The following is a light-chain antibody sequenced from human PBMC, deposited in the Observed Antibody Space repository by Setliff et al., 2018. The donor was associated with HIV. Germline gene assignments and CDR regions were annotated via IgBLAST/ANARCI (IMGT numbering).Light chain of an antibody. V-gene: IGLV2-23*02. CDR3: CSYAGANTFV. CDR1: SSDVGSYYL. Sequence: QSALTQPASVSGSPGQSITISCTGSSSDVGSYYLVSWYQQHPGNAPKLMIYEANRRPSGISNRFSGSKSGNTASLTISGLQAEDEGDYYCCSYAGANTFVFGGGTKVTVL. J-gene: IGLJ2*01. CDR2: EAN.